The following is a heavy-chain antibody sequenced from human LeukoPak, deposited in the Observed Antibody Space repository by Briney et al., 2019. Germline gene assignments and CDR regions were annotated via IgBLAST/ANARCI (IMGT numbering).Heavy chain of an antibody. CDR2: INHSGST. Sequence: PSETLSLTCAVYGGSFSGYYWSWIRQPPGKGRDWIGEINHSGSTNYNPSLKSRVTISVDTSKNQFSLKLSSVTAADTAVYYCARNRAFNYYGSGSYSYYFDYWGQGTLVTVSS. CDR3: ARNRAFNYYGSGSYSYYFDY. V-gene: IGHV4-34*01. CDR1: GGSFSGYY. D-gene: IGHD3-10*01. J-gene: IGHJ4*02.